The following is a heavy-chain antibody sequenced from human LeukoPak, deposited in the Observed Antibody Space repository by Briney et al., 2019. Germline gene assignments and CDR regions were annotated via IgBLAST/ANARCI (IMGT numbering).Heavy chain of an antibody. CDR2: INPSDGDR. CDR1: GYTFTTYK. Sequence: ASVKVSCKASGYTFTTYKMHWVRQAPGQGLEWVGIINPSDGDRRNAQKFRGRVTMTRDTSTSTVYMELSSLRSEDTAVYYCAKDSGSYSADYWGQGTLVTVSS. D-gene: IGHD3-10*01. J-gene: IGHJ4*02. V-gene: IGHV1-46*01. CDR3: AKDSGSYSADY.